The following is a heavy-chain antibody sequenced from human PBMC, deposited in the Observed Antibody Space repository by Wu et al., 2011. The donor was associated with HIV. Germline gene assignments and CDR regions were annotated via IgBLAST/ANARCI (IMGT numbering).Heavy chain of an antibody. J-gene: IGHJ4*02. CDR2: LNPNSGGT. Sequence: QVQLVQSGAEVKKPGASVKVSCKTSGNTFGSYDFNWVRQAPGQGLEWMGWLNPNSGGTNFAQKFQGRVTMSRDTSITTAYMELSRLRSDDSAIYYCARPPPGSTYYYEQYYFGYWGQGTLVTVS. CDR3: ARPPPGSTYYYEQYYFGY. V-gene: IGHV1-2*02. D-gene: IGHD3-22*01. CDR1: GNTFGSYD.